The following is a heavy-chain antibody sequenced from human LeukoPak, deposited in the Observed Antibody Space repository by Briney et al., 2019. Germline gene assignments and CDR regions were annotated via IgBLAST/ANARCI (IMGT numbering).Heavy chain of an antibody. V-gene: IGHV4-4*02. J-gene: IGHJ4*02. CDR2: IYNSGST. CDR1: GASISSSNW. Sequence: SETLSLTCAVSGASISSSNWWSWVRQPPGKGLEWIGYIYNSGSTNNNPSLKSRVTISVDTSKKQFSLKLSSVTAADTAVYYCARETPYGSGSYPFDYWGQGILVTVSS. D-gene: IGHD3-10*01. CDR3: ARETPYGSGSYPFDY.